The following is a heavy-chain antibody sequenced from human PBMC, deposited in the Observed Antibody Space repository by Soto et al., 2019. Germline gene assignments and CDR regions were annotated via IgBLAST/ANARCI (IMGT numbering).Heavy chain of an antibody. D-gene: IGHD6-6*01. J-gene: IGHJ6*03. V-gene: IGHV4-59*01. CDR1: GGSISSYY. Sequence: PSETLSLTCTVSGGSISSYYWSWIRQPPGKGLEWIGYIYYSGSTNYNPSLKSRVTISVDTSKNQFSLKLSSVTAADTAVYYCARHEHNSWSIAARPVGRYYYYYMDVWGKGTTVTVSS. CDR2: IYYSGST. CDR3: ARHEHNSWSIAARPVGRYYYYYMDV.